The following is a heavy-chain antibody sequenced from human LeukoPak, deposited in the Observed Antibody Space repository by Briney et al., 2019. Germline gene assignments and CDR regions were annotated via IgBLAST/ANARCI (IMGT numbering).Heavy chain of an antibody. CDR2: ISGSGGST. V-gene: IGHV3-23*01. J-gene: IGHJ4*02. CDR3: AKGLSGSYPFDY. Sequence: QTGGSLRLSCAASGSTFSSYAMSWVRQAPGKGLEWVSTISGSGGSTYYADSVKGRFTFSRDNSKNTLNLQMNSLRAEDTAVYFCAKGLSGSYPFDYWGQGTLVTVSS. CDR1: GSTFSSYA. D-gene: IGHD1-26*01.